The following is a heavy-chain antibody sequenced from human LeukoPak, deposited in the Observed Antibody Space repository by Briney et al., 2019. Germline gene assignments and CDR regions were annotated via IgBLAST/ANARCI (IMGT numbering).Heavy chain of an antibody. CDR3: ARGDYYDSSGYYPGVDY. CDR2: ISSSSSYI. J-gene: IGHJ4*02. Sequence: GGSLRLSCAASGFTFSSNSMNWVRQAPGKGLEWVSSISSSSSYIYYADSVKGRFTISRDNAKNSLYLQMNSLRAEDTAVYYCARGDYYDSSGYYPGVDYWGQGTLVTVSS. V-gene: IGHV3-21*01. D-gene: IGHD3-22*01. CDR1: GFTFSSNS.